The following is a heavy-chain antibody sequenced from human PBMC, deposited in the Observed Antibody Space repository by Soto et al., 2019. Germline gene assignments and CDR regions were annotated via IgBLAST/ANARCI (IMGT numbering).Heavy chain of an antibody. CDR3: ARVAADIASWLDP. D-gene: IGHD5-12*01. CDR2: IYYSGVT. Sequence: QGQLQESGPGLVKPSETLSLTCTVSGDSISTYNWGWIRQPPGKGLEWIGCIYYSGVTNYNPSLKSRVTISVDPPKNQLSLKLNSVTAADTAVYYCARVAADIASWLDPWGQGTLVTVSS. CDR1: GDSISTYN. V-gene: IGHV4-59*01. J-gene: IGHJ5*02.